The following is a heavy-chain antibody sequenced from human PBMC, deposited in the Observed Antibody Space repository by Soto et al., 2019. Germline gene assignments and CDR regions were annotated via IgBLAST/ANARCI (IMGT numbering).Heavy chain of an antibody. CDR1: GYTFTSYG. CDR2: ISAYNGNT. J-gene: IGHJ6*02. D-gene: IGHD3-3*01. Sequence: QVQLVQSGAEVKKPGASVKVSCKASGYTFTSYGISWVRQAPGQGLEWMGWISAYNGNTNYAQKLQGRVTMTTDTSTSTAYMELRRLRSDDTAVYYCARVLYYDFWSGYRADFYGMDVWGQGTTVTVSS. V-gene: IGHV1-18*01. CDR3: ARVLYYDFWSGYRADFYGMDV.